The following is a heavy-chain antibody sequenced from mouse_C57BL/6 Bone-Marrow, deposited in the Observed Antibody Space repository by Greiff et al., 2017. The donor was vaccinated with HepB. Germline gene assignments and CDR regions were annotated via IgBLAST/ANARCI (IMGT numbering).Heavy chain of an antibody. CDR2: ISYSGST. CDR3: ARFYYGSSYVRYFDV. D-gene: IGHD1-1*01. V-gene: IGHV3-8*01. CDR1: GYSITSDY. Sequence: EVMLVESGPGLAKPSQTLSLTCSVTGYSITSDYWNWIRKFPGNKLEYMGYISYSGSTYYNPSLKSRISITRDTSKNQYYLQLNSVTTEDTATYYCARFYYGSSYVRYFDVWGTGTTVTVSS. J-gene: IGHJ1*03.